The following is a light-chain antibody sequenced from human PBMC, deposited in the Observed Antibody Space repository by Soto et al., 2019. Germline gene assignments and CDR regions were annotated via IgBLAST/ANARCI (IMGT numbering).Light chain of an antibody. CDR3: SSYTSSSTLRV. CDR1: SSDVGGYNY. J-gene: IGLJ2*01. Sequence: QSALTQPAPVSGSPGQSITISCTGTSSDVGGYNYVSWYQQHPGKAPKLMIYEVSNRPSGVSNRFSGSKSGNTASLTISGXQAEDEADYYCSSYTSSSTLRVFGGGTQLTVL. V-gene: IGLV2-14*01. CDR2: EVS.